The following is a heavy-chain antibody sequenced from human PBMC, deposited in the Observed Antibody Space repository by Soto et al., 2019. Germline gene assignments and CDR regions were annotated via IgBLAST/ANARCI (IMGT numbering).Heavy chain of an antibody. J-gene: IGHJ6*03. CDR1: GFTFSSYG. Sequence: QVQLVESGGGVVQPGRSLRLSCAASGFTFSSYGMHWVRQAPGKGLEWVAFISYDGSNKYYADSVKGRFTISRDNSKNTLYLQMNSLRDEDTAVYYCAKSGTNYYSYMDVWGKGTTVTVSS. D-gene: IGHD4-17*01. CDR2: ISYDGSNK. CDR3: AKSGTNYYSYMDV. V-gene: IGHV3-30*18.